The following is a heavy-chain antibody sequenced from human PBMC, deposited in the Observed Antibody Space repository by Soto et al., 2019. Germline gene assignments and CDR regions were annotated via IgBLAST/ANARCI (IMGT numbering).Heavy chain of an antibody. D-gene: IGHD6-13*01. CDR1: GFTFSSYE. CDR2: ISSSGSTI. CDR3: ARDRVGGYSSSWYAFDI. Sequence: GGSLRLSCAASGFTFSSYEMNWVRQAPGKGLEWVSYISSSGSTIYYADSVKGRFTISRDNAKNSLYLQMNSLRAEDTAVYYCARDRVGGYSSSWYAFDIWGQGTMVTVSS. J-gene: IGHJ3*02. V-gene: IGHV3-48*03.